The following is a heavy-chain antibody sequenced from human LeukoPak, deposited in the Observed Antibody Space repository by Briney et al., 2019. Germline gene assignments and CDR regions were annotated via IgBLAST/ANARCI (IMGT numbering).Heavy chain of an antibody. V-gene: IGHV4-4*07. CDR1: GGSISRYY. Sequence: SETLSLTCTVSGGSISRYYWSWIRQPPGKGLEWIGRIYTSGTTHYNPSLKSRVTMSVDTSKNQFSLNLSSVTAADTAVYYCARFSSIAAAFDYWGLGTLVTVSS. CDR3: ARFSSIAAAFDY. CDR2: IYTSGTT. J-gene: IGHJ4*02. D-gene: IGHD6-13*01.